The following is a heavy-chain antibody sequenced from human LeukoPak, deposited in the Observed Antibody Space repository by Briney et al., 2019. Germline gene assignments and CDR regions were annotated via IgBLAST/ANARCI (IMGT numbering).Heavy chain of an antibody. CDR1: GYTFTSYG. CDR3: ARVGIAAAGNKYWYFDL. Sequence: ASVKVSCKASGYTFTSYGISWVRQAPGQGLEWMGWISAYNGNTNYAQKLQGRVTMTTDTSTSTAYMELRSLRSDDTAVYCCARVGIAAAGNKYWYFDLWGRGTLVTVSS. D-gene: IGHD6-13*01. J-gene: IGHJ2*01. V-gene: IGHV1-18*01. CDR2: ISAYNGNT.